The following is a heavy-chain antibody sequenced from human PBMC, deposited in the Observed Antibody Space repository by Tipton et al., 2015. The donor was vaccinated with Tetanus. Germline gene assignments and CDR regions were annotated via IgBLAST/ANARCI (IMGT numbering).Heavy chain of an antibody. V-gene: IGHV6-1*01. CDR1: GDRVSSNSAA. J-gene: IGHJ6*02. Sequence: GLVKPSLTLSLTCAISGDRVSSNSAAWNWVRQSPSRGLEWLGTTYYRSMMSYDYAVSVKGPITIDPDTSKNHVSLQLSSVTPEDTAVYYCARGSINMGNSWRGYYGFYYYALDAWGPGPSVTVSS. CDR2: TYYRSMMSY. D-gene: IGHD3-3*01. CDR3: ARGSINMGNSWRGYYGFYYYALDA.